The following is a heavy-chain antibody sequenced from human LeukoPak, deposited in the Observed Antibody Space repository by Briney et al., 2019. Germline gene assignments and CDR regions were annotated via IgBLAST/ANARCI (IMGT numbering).Heavy chain of an antibody. D-gene: IGHD3-22*01. V-gene: IGHV4-39*07. Sequence: SETLSLTCTVSGDSITSGSYYWGWIRQTPGKGLEWIVNIYSSGDTSYNPAVKSRVTMSVYTSKNQFSLELNSVPAADTAVYYCGRDSGFWLYWGQGTLVTVSS. J-gene: IGHJ4*02. CDR3: GRDSGFWLY. CDR2: IYSSGDT. CDR1: GDSITSGSYY.